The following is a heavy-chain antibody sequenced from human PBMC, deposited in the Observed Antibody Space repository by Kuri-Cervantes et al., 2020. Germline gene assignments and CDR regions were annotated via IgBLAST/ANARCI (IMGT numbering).Heavy chain of an antibody. CDR3: ARDLFYYYDSSGYWELDDAFDI. J-gene: IGHJ3*02. CDR2: ISYDGSNK. V-gene: IGHV3-30*03. D-gene: IGHD3-22*01. CDR1: GFTFSSYG. Sequence: GGSLRLSCAASGFTFSSYGMHWVRQAPGKGLEWVAVISYDGSNKYYADSVKGRFTISRDNSKNTLYLQMNSLRAEDTAVYYCARDLFYYYDSSGYWELDDAFDIWGQGTMVTVSS.